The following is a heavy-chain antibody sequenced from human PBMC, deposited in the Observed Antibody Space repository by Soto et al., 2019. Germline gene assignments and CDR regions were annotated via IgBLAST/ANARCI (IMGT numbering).Heavy chain of an antibody. CDR2: ISYDGNNK. CDR3: AKGGSGNYLTYYYYYGMDV. J-gene: IGHJ6*02. D-gene: IGHD3-22*01. CDR1: GFSLSNNG. V-gene: IGHV3-30*18. Sequence: SLRLSCAASGFSLSNNGMHWVRQAPGKGLEWVAVISYDGNNKYYADSVEGRFTISRDNSKNTVYLEMNNLRAEDTAMYYCAKGGSGNYLTYYYYYGMDVWGQGTTVTVSS.